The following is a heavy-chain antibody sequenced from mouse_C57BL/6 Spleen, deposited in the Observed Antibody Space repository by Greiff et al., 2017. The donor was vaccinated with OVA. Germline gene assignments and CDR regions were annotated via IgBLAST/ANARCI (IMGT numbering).Heavy chain of an antibody. CDR2: INPSSGYT. J-gene: IGHJ4*01. CDR3: ARGSGSSSYDAMDY. D-gene: IGHD1-1*01. Sequence: VQLQQSGAELAKPGASVKLSCKASGYTFTSYWMHWVKQRPGQGLEWIGYINPSSGYTKYNQKFKDTATLTADKSSSTAYMQLSSLTYEDSAVYYCARGSGSSSYDAMDYWGQGTSVTVSS. V-gene: IGHV1-7*01. CDR1: GYTFTSYW.